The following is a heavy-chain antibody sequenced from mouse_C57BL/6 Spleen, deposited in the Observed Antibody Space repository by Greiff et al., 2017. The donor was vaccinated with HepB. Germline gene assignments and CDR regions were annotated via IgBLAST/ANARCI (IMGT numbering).Heavy chain of an antibody. CDR1: GYAFSSSW. J-gene: IGHJ2*01. V-gene: IGHV1-82*01. D-gene: IGHD3-2*02. Sequence: VQLQQSGPELVKPGASVKISCKASGYAFSSSWMNWVKQRPGKGLEWIGRIYPGDGDTNYNGKFKGKATLTADKASSTAYMQLSSLTSEDSAVYFCARGLRLRLDYWGQSTTLTVSS. CDR2: IYPGDGDT. CDR3: ARGLRLRLDY.